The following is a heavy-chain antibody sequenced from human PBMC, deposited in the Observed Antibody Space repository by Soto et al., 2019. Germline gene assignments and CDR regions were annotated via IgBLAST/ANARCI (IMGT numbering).Heavy chain of an antibody. CDR1: GGSFSGYY. CDR2: INHSGST. V-gene: IGHV4-34*01. CDR3: ARKKQPLGIPFDY. Sequence: QVQLQQWGAGLLKPSETLSLTCAVYGGSFSGYYWSWIRQPPGKGLEWIGEINHSGSTNYNPSLKSRVTISVDTSKNQYSLKLSSVTAADTAVYYCARKKQPLGIPFDYWGQGTLVTVSS. D-gene: IGHD6-13*01. J-gene: IGHJ4*02.